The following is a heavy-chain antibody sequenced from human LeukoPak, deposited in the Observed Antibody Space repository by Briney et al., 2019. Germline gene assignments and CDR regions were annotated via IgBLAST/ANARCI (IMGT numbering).Heavy chain of an antibody. CDR2: ISTYNGNT. V-gene: IGHV1-18*01. Sequence: ASVKVSRKASGYTFTNHGISWVRQAPGQGLEWMGWISTYNGNTNYAQKLQGRVTMTTDTSTSTAYMDLRSLRSDDTAVYYCARSGGWAYGDYDGFIAFDIWGQGTMVTISS. D-gene: IGHD4-17*01. J-gene: IGHJ3*02. CDR3: ARSGGWAYGDYDGFIAFDI. CDR1: GYTFTNHG.